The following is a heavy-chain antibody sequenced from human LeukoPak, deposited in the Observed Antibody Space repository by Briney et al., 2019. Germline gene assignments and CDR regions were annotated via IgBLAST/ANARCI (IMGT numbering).Heavy chain of an antibody. Sequence: ASVKVSCKASGYTFTGYYMHWVRQAPGQGLEWMGRIIPILGIANYAQKFQGRVTMTRNTSISTAYMELSSLRSEDTAVYYCATRRDSSGFPFDYWGQGTLVTVSS. CDR1: GYTFTGYY. J-gene: IGHJ4*02. CDR2: IIPILGIA. D-gene: IGHD3-22*01. V-gene: IGHV1-2*02. CDR3: ATRRDSSGFPFDY.